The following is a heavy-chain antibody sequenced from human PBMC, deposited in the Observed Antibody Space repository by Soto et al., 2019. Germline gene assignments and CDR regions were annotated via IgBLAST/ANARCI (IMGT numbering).Heavy chain of an antibody. CDR3: ATGKDYYYYGMDV. V-gene: IGHV4-34*01. J-gene: IGHJ6*02. Sequence: PSETLSLTCAVYGGSFSSYYWSWIRQPPGKGLEWIGEINHSGSTNYNPSLKSRVTISVDTSKNQFSLKLSSVTAADTAVYYCATGKDYYYYGMDVWGQGTTVTVSS. CDR1: GGSFSSYY. CDR2: INHSGST.